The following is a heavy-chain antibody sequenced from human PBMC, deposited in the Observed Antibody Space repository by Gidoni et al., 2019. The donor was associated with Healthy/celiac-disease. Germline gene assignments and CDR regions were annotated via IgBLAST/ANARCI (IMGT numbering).Heavy chain of an antibody. J-gene: IGHJ4*02. CDR2: IWYDGSNK. V-gene: IGHV3-33*01. CDR1: GFTFSSYG. D-gene: IGHD3-10*01. CDR3: ARAILWFGETWGHDY. Sequence: QVQLVESGGGVVQPGRSLRLSCAASGFTFSSYGRHWVRQAPGKGLEWVAVIWYDGSNKYYADSVKGRFTISRDNSKNTLYLQMNSLRAEDTAVYYCARAILWFGETWGHDYWGQGTLVTVSS.